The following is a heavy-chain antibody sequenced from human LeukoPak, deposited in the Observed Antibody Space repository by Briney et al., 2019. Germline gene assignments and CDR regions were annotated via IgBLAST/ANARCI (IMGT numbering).Heavy chain of an antibody. J-gene: IGHJ4*02. CDR1: GYTFTDYY. Sequence: ASVKVSCKASGYTFTDYYIHWLRQAPGQGLEWMGWINPNNGGTYHAQNSQYRVTMTTDTSTSTASMELTSLGSDDTAIYYCASGSYTYYFEYWGQGTLVTVSS. CDR3: ASGSYTYYFEY. V-gene: IGHV1-2*02. D-gene: IGHD3-10*01. CDR2: INPNNGGT.